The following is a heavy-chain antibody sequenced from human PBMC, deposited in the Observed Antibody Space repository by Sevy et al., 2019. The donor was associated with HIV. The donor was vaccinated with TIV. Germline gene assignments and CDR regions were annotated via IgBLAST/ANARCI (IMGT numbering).Heavy chain of an antibody. CDR2: IKSKTDGGTT. J-gene: IGHJ4*02. V-gene: IGHV3-15*01. D-gene: IGHD3-10*01. CDR1: GFTFSNAW. CDR3: TTPPPAPGSGSYYIGDY. Sequence: GGSLRLSCAASGFTFSNAWMSWVRQAPGKGLEWVGRIKSKTDGGTTDYAAPVKGRFTISRDDSKNTLYPQMNSLKTEDTAVYYCTTPPPAPGSGSYYIGDYWGQGTLVTVSS.